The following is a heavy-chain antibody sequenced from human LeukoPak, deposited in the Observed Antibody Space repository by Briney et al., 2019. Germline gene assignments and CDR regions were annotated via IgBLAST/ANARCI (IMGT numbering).Heavy chain of an antibody. J-gene: IGHJ4*02. CDR1: DGSISSYY. D-gene: IGHD5-18*01. Sequence: PSETLSLTCTVSDGSISSYYWSWIRQPPGKGLEWIGYIYYSGSTNYNPSLKSRVTISVDTSKNQFSLKLSSVTAADTAVYYCAKYSTIPWYYFDYWGQGTLVTVSS. V-gene: IGHV4-59*08. CDR2: IYYSGST. CDR3: AKYSTIPWYYFDY.